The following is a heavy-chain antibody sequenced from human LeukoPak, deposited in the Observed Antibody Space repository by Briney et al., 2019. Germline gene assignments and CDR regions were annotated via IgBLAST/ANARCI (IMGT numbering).Heavy chain of an antibody. V-gene: IGHV3-48*03. J-gene: IGHJ6*03. CDR3: ARDPYSGSYSDYYYYYMDV. D-gene: IGHD1-26*01. Sequence: PGGSLRLFCAASGLTFSSYEINWVRQAPGNGQGRVSYISISGSTIYYADSVKGRFTISRNNGRNSLYLQLNSLRAEDTAVYYCARDPYSGSYSDYYYYYMDVWGKGTTVTVSS. CDR2: ISISGSTI. CDR1: GLTFSSYE.